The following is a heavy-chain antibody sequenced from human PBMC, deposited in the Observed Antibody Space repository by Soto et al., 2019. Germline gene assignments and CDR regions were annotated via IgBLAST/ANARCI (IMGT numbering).Heavy chain of an antibody. J-gene: IGHJ4*02. Sequence: ASVKVSCKASGYTFTGYYMHWVRQAPGQGLEWMGWINPNSGGTNYAQKLQGRVTMTTDTSTSTAYMELRSLGSDDTAVNYCARDLWVRSGWSPGYWGQGTLVTVSS. V-gene: IGHV1-2*02. CDR2: INPNSGGT. D-gene: IGHD6-19*01. CDR1: GYTFTGYY. CDR3: ARDLWVRSGWSPGY.